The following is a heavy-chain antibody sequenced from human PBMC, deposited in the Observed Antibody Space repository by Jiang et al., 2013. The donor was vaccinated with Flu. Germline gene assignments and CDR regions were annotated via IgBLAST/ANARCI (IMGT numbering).Heavy chain of an antibody. CDR3: ARGTSITIFSV. Sequence: SGSGLVKPSETLSLTCTVFGDSISPFYWSWIRQPPGKGLEWVGHIHYSGSAKYNPSLESRVTMSVDTSKNQFSLKLSSVTAADTAVYYCARGTSITIFSVWGQGNPGHRLL. CDR1: GDSISPFY. V-gene: IGHV4-59*01. D-gene: IGHD3-9*01. CDR2: IHYSGSA. J-gene: IGHJ4*02.